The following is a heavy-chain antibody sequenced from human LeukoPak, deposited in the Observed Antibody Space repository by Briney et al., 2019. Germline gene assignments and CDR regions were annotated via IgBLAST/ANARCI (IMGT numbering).Heavy chain of an antibody. J-gene: IGHJ6*03. CDR3: AIDLRDNGVRVSYYSYYMDV. CDR1: GGNFSSYV. Sequence: VKVSCKASGGNFSSYVISWVRPAPGQGLEWMGPINRMFGTPNNAQTLQGTVTITTDESTSTGSIEISSLRDDDTAGYYCAIDLRDNGVRVSYYSYYMDVWGKGTTVTVSS. CDR2: INRMFGTP. V-gene: IGHV1-69*05. D-gene: IGHD4-17*01.